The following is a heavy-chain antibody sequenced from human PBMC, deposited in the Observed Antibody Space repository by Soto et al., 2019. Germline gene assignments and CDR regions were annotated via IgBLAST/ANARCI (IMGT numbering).Heavy chain of an antibody. V-gene: IGHV4-30-2*01. CDR2: IYHSGST. J-gene: IGHJ4*02. Sequence: QLQLQESGSGLVKPSQTLSLTCAVSGGSISSGGYSWSWIRQPPGKGLEWIGYIYHSGSTYYNPSLRSRVTISVDRSKNQFSLKLSSVTAADTAVYYCARSSGWSQIDYWGQGTLVTVSS. CDR1: GGSISSGGYS. CDR3: ARSSGWSQIDY. D-gene: IGHD6-19*01.